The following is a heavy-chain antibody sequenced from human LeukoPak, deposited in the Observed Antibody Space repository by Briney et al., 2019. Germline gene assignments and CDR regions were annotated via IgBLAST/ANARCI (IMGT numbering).Heavy chain of an antibody. D-gene: IGHD6-19*01. CDR2: IYYIGST. CDR1: GGSISSYY. Sequence: SETLSLTCTVSGGSISSYYWSRIRQPPGKGLEWIGYIYYIGSTNYNPSLRGRATISVDTSNNQFYLKLSSVTAADTAVYYCARRGYSSGSNWFDPWGQGTLVTVSS. CDR3: ARRGYSSGSNWFDP. J-gene: IGHJ5*02. V-gene: IGHV4-59*08.